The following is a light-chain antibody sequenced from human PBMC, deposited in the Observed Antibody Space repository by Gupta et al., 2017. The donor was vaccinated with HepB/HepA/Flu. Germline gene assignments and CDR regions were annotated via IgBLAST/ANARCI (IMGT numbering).Light chain of an antibody. Sequence: QSVLTQPPSVSGAPGQGVTTSCTGSSSNIGADDDVHWYQQLPGTAPKLLIYGNRNRPSGVPDRFSGSKSGTSASLASTGLQAEDEADYYCQAYDSRLRGAVFGGGTKLTVL. CDR1: SSNIGADDD. J-gene: IGLJ2*01. V-gene: IGLV1-40*01. CDR2: GNR. CDR3: QAYDSRLRGAV.